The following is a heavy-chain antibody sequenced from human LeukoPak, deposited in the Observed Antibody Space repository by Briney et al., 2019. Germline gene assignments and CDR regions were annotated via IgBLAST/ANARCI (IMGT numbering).Heavy chain of an antibody. Sequence: ASVKVSCKASGYTFTSYGVHWVRQAPGQGLEWMGWINTDIGNPTYVQGFTGRFVFSLDTSVSTAYLQISSPKAEDTAVYYCARGRLGGLDYWGQGTLVTVSS. CDR1: GYTFTSYG. CDR2: INTDIGNP. D-gene: IGHD1-26*01. CDR3: ARGRLGGLDY. J-gene: IGHJ4*02. V-gene: IGHV7-4-1*02.